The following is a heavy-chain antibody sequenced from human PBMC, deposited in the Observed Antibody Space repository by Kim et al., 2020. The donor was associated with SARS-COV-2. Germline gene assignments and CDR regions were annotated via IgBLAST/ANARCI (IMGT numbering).Heavy chain of an antibody. CDR2: IYYSGST. Sequence: SETLSLTCTVSGGSISSGGYYWSWIRQHPGKGLEWIGYIYYSGSTYYNPSLKSRVTISVDTSKNQFSLKLSSVTAADTAVYYCARVRAPMVRGVDLFWFDPWGQGTLVTVSS. CDR3: ARVRAPMVRGVDLFWFDP. V-gene: IGHV4-31*03. J-gene: IGHJ5*02. CDR1: GGSISSGGYY. D-gene: IGHD3-10*01.